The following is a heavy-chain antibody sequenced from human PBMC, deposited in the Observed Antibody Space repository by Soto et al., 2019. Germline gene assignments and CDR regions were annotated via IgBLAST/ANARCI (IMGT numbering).Heavy chain of an antibody. CDR1: GFTLGTYG. D-gene: IGHD3-22*01. Sequence: QVKLAESGGGVGQPGRSLTITCAASGFTLGTYGMHWVRQAPGKGLEWVAVISNDGGDKYYSDSVMGRFTISRDNSKNTLFLQMNSLRAEDTAVYFCAKEFFDRSGFYPSLDALDIWGQGTVVTVSS. CDR3: AKEFFDRSGFYPSLDALDI. J-gene: IGHJ3*02. V-gene: IGHV3-30*18. CDR2: ISNDGGDK.